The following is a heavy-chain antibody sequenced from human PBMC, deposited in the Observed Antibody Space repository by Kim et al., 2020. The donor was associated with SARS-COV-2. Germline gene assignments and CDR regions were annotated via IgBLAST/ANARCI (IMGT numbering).Heavy chain of an antibody. CDR2: INQDGNDN. CDR3: ARGPEWGSGVGY. CDR1: GFNFRTNW. D-gene: IGHD3-3*01. V-gene: IGHV3-7*01. J-gene: IGHJ4*02. Sequence: GGSLRLSCATSGFNFRTNWMSWVRQAPGKGLEWLANINQDGNDNHYVDSVKGRFTISRDNAKSSLYLQMDSLRAEDTALYYCARGPEWGSGVGYWGQGT.